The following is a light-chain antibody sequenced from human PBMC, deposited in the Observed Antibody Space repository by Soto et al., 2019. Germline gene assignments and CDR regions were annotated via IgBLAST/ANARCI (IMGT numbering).Light chain of an antibody. J-gene: IGKJ1*01. V-gene: IGKV1-5*03. CDR1: QSVSRS. Sequence: DIQMTQSPSTLSASVGDRVSITCRASQSVSRSVAWHQQKPGKAPKLLIYKASTLESGVPSRFSGSGSGTEFTLTISSLQPDDFATYYCQQHDTYSSFGQGTKVEIK. CDR2: KAS. CDR3: QQHDTYSS.